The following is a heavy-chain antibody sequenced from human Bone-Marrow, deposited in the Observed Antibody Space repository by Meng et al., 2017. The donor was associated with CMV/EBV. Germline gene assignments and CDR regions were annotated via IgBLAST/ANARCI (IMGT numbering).Heavy chain of an antibody. J-gene: IGHJ5*02. V-gene: IGHV3-49*04. CDR2: IRSKAYGGTT. CDR1: GFTFGDYA. Sequence: GESLKISCTASGFTFGDYAMSWVRQAPGKGLEWVGFIRSKAYGGTTDYAAPVKGRFTISRDDSKNTLYLQMNSLKTEDTAVYYCTTDPVTTWNWFDPWGQGSLVAVSS. CDR3: TTDPVTTWNWFDP. D-gene: IGHD4-11*01.